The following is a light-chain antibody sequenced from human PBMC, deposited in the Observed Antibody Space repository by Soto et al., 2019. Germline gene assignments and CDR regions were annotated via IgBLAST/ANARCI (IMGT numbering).Light chain of an antibody. CDR2: DTS. J-gene: IGLJ3*02. CDR1: TGAVTSDHY. Sequence: AVVTQEPSVTVSPGGTVTLTCGSSTGAVTSDHYPYWFQQKPGQAPRTLIYDTSTKYSWTPARFSGSLLGGKAALTLSGAQPEDEAEYFCLLSKSGSRVFGGGTKLTVL. V-gene: IGLV7-46*01. CDR3: LLSKSGSRV.